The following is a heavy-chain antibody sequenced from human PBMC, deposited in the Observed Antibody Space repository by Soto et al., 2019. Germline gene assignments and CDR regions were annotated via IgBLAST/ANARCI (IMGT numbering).Heavy chain of an antibody. CDR2: ISGSDDKT. J-gene: IGHJ4*02. CDR1: GFTFSSYG. V-gene: IGHV3-23*01. Sequence: PGGSLRLSCAASGFTFSSYGMHWVRQAPGKGPEWASGISGSDDKTYYADSVKGRFTISRDNFKNTLYLQMNSLRVEDTAVYFCVASDPFDYWGQGTQVTVSS. CDR3: VASDPFDY.